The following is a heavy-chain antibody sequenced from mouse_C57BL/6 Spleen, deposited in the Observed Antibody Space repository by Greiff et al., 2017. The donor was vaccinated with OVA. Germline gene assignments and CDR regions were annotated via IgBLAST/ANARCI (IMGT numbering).Heavy chain of an antibody. CDR3: ARLYDYDGGFAY. D-gene: IGHD2-4*01. J-gene: IGHJ3*01. Sequence: EVQLQESEGGLVQPGSSMKLSCTASGFTFSDYYMAWVRQVPEKGLEWVANINYDGSSTYYLDSLKSRFIISRDNAKNILYLQMSSLKSEDTATYYCARLYDYDGGFAYWGQGTLVTVSA. V-gene: IGHV5-16*01. CDR1: GFTFSDYY. CDR2: INYDGSST.